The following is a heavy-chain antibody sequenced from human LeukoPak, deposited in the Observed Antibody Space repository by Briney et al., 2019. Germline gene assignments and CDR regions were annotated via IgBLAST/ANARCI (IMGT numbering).Heavy chain of an antibody. J-gene: IGHJ6*03. CDR1: GFTFSDYY. V-gene: IGHV3-11*04. CDR2: ISSSGSTI. D-gene: IGHD5-24*01. Sequence: GGSLRLSCAASGFTFSDYYMSWIRQAPGKGPEWVSYISSSGSTIYYADSVKGRFTISRDNAKNSLYLQMNSLRAEDTAVYYCARDEGWLQFYYYYMDVWGKGATVTVSS. CDR3: ARDEGWLQFYYYYMDV.